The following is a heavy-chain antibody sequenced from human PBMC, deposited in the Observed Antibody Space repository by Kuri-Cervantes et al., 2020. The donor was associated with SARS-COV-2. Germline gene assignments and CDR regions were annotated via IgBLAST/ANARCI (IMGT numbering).Heavy chain of an antibody. D-gene: IGHD3-3*01. J-gene: IGHJ4*02. CDR2: IKQDGSEK. CDR1: GFTFSSYW. CDR3: ESKRSGIFDY. V-gene: IGHV3-7*01. Sequence: GESLKISCAASGFTFSSYWMSWVRQAPGKGLEWVANIKQDGSEKYYLDSVKGRFTISRDNSKNTLYFQMSSLRAEATDVYSCESKRSGIFDYWGQGTLVTVSS.